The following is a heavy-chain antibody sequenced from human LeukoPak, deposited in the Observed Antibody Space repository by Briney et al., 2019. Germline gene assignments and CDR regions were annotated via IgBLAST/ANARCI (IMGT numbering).Heavy chain of an antibody. V-gene: IGHV4-4*07. Sequence: SETLPLTCTVSGGSISSYYWSWIRQPAGKGLEWIGRIYTSGSTNYNPSLKSRVTMSVDTSKNQFSLKLSSVTAADTAVYYCARTVSYSSSSEHYFDYWGQGTLVTVSS. CDR2: IYTSGST. CDR1: GGSISSYY. CDR3: ARTVSYSSSSEHYFDY. D-gene: IGHD6-6*01. J-gene: IGHJ4*02.